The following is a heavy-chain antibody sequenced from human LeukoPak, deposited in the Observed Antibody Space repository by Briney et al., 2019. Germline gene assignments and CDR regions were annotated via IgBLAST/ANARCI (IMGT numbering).Heavy chain of an antibody. Sequence: GGSLRLSCAASGFTFSSYEMNWVRQAPGKGLEWVSYISSSGSTIYYADSVKGRFTISRDNAKNSLYLQMNSLRTEDMAFYFCAKSQSGSYSAPDAFDVWGQGTLVTVSS. V-gene: IGHV3-48*03. CDR1: GFTFSSYE. J-gene: IGHJ3*01. D-gene: IGHD1-26*01. CDR3: AKSQSGSYSAPDAFDV. CDR2: ISSSGSTI.